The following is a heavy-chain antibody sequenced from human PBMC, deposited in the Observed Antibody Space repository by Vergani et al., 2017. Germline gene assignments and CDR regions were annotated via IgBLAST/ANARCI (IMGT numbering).Heavy chain of an antibody. Sequence: QVQLVQSGAEVKKPGSSVKVSCKASGGTFSSYAISWVRQAPGQGLEWMGGIIPIFGTANYAQKFQGRVTITADESTSTAYMELSSRRAEDTAVYYCAGDGVAAAGDYYYYYMDVWGKETTVTVSS. CDR3: AGDGVAAAGDYYYYYMDV. J-gene: IGHJ6*03. CDR1: GGTFSSYA. V-gene: IGHV1-69*01. D-gene: IGHD6-13*01. CDR2: IIPIFGTA.